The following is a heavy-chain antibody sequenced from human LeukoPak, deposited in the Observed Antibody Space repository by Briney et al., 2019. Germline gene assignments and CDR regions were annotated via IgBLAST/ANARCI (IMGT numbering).Heavy chain of an antibody. D-gene: IGHD5-18*01. J-gene: IGHJ4*02. CDR3: AGGYSYGLNYFDY. CDR2: INHSGST. CDR1: GGSFSGYY. V-gene: IGHV4-34*01. Sequence: SETLSLTCAVYGGSFSGYYWSWIRQPPGKGLEWIGEINHSGSTNCNPSLKSRVTISVDTSKNQFSLKLSSVTAADTAVYYCAGGYSYGLNYFDYWGQGALVTVSS.